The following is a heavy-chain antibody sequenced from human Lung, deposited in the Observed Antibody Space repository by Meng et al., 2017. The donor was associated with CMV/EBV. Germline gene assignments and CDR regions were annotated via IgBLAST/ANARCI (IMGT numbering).Heavy chain of an antibody. CDR2: ILYDGSYK. CDR3: AKMVRTLAPGGGFDY. J-gene: IGHJ4*02. CDR1: GFTFSSYG. V-gene: IGHV3-30*02. Sequence: GGSLRLFCAASGFTFSSYGMHWVRQAPGKGLEWVAFILYDGSYKYSADSVKGRFTISRDNSKNTLYLQMNSLRAEDTAVYYCAKMVRTLAPGGGFDYWGQGTLVTVSS. D-gene: IGHD4/OR15-4a*01.